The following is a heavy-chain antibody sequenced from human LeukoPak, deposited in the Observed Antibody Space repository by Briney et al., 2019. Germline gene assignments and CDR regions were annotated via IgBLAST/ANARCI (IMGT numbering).Heavy chain of an antibody. CDR2: IWYDGSNK. V-gene: IGHV3-33*01. D-gene: IGHD3-10*01. J-gene: IGHJ3*02. CDR3: ASAGAGSGSYYPGAFDI. Sequence: GRSLRLSCAASGFTFSSYGMHWVRQAPGKGLEWVAVIWYDGSNKYYADSVKGRFTISRDNSKNTLYLQMNSLRAEDTAAYYCASAGAGSGSYYPGAFDIWGQGTMVTVSS. CDR1: GFTFSSYG.